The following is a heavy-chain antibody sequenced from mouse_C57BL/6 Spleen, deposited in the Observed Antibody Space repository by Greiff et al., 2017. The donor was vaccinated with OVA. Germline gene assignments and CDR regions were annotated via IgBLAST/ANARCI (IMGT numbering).Heavy chain of an antibody. CDR1: GFTFSDYG. J-gene: IGHJ2*01. Sequence: EVKLMESGGGLVQPGGSLKLSCAASGFTFSDYGMAWVRQAPRKGPEWVAFISNLAYSIYYADTVTGRFTISRENAKNTLYLEMSSLRSEDTAMYYCARQGYGSLDYWGQGTTLTVSS. CDR2: ISNLAYSI. D-gene: IGHD1-1*01. CDR3: ARQGYGSLDY. V-gene: IGHV5-15*01.